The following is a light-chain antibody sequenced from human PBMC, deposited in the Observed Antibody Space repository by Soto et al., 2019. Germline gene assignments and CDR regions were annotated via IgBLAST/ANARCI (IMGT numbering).Light chain of an antibody. CDR1: SSNIGAGYD. Sequence: QSVLTHPPSVSGAPGQRVTISCTGSSSNIGAGYDVHWYQQLPGTAPKLLIYGNSNRPSGVPDRFSGSKSGTSASLAITGLQAEDEADYYCQSSDSSLNVFGTGTKVTVL. CDR3: QSSDSSLNV. V-gene: IGLV1-40*01. CDR2: GNS. J-gene: IGLJ1*01.